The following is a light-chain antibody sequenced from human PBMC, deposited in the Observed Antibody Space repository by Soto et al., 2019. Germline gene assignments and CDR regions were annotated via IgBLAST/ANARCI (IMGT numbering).Light chain of an antibody. CDR3: QQYFSAPYT. CDR1: QSVLYSSNNENY. CDR2: WAS. J-gene: IGKJ2*01. V-gene: IGKV4-1*01. Sequence: IVMIQSPDSLAVSLGERATINCKSSQSVLYSSNNENYLAWYQQKPGQPPKLLIYWASTRESGVPDRFSGSGSGTDFPLTISSLQAEDVAVYYCQQYFSAPYTFGQGTKLEIK.